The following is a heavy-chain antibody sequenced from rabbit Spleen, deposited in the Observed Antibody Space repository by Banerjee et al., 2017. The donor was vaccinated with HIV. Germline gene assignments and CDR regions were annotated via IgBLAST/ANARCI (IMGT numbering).Heavy chain of an antibody. J-gene: IGHJ3*01. CDR2: IESGSSGFT. CDR3: ARDLAGVIGWNFGW. V-gene: IGHV1S45*01. D-gene: IGHD4-1*01. Sequence: QEQLEESGGDLVKPEGSLTLTCTASGFSFSSSYWICWVRQAPGKGLEWVACIESGSSGFTYLASWAKGRHTISKTSSTTVTLQMTSLTAADTATYFCARDLAGVIGWNFGWWGQGTLVTVS. CDR1: GFSFSSSYW.